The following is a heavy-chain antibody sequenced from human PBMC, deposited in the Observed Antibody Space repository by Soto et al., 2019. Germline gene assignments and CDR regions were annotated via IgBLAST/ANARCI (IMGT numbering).Heavy chain of an antibody. CDR2: TYYRSKWYN. CDR1: GGSVSSNSAA. CDR3: AKGYSSAWYVAWFDP. Sequence: PSQTLSLTCAISGGSVSSNSAAWNWIRQSPSRGLEWLGRTYYRSKWYNDYAVSVKSRITINPDTSKNQFSLQLNSVTPEDTAVYYCAKGYSSAWYVAWFDPWGQGTLVTVSS. V-gene: IGHV6-1*01. J-gene: IGHJ5*01. D-gene: IGHD6-19*01.